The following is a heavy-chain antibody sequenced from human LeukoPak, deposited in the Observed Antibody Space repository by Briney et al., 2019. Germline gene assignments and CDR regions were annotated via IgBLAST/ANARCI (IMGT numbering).Heavy chain of an antibody. CDR2: TYFRSKWRY. CDR1: GDNIYASNVA. V-gene: IGHV6-1*01. Sequence: SQTLSLTCAIAGDNIYASNVAWNWIRQSPSRGLVWLGRTYFRSKWRYDFGASVQGRITINPDAPKNQFSLQLTSGSPDDTAVYYCARGQFSAFDIWGQGTRVIVSS. J-gene: IGHJ3*02. D-gene: IGHD5-24*01. CDR3: ARGQFSAFDI.